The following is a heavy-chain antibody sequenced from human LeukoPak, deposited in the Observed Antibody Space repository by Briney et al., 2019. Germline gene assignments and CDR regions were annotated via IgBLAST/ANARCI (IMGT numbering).Heavy chain of an antibody. CDR3: ARHFRLVVENWFDP. V-gene: IGHV4-30-2*01. CDR2: IFQSGET. CDR1: GGSISSGGYS. D-gene: IGHD2-21*01. Sequence: SETLSLTCAVSGGSISSGGYSWSWIRQPPGKGLEWIGEIFQSGETDYNPSLRSRVIISINKSKNQFSLQLNSVTAADTAIYYCARHFRLVVENWFDPWGQGTLVTVSS. J-gene: IGHJ5*02.